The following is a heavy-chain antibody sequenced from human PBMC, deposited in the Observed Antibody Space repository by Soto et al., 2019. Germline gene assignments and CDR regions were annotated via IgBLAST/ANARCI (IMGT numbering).Heavy chain of an antibody. CDR3: ARGPTYSSGWYAWFDP. CDR2: IIPIFGTA. D-gene: IGHD6-19*01. V-gene: IGHV1-69*13. J-gene: IGHJ5*02. CDR1: GGTFSSYA. Sequence: GASVKVSCKASGGTFSSYAISWVRQAPGQGLEWMGGIIPIFGTANYAQKFQGRVTITADESTSTAYMELSSLRSEDTAVYYCARGPTYSSGWYAWFDPWGQGTLVTVSS.